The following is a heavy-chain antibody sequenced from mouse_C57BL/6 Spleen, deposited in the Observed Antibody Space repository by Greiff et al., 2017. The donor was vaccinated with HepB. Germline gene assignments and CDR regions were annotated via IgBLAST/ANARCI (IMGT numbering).Heavy chain of an antibody. CDR3: ARIYYDYSWFAY. J-gene: IGHJ3*01. Sequence: VQLQQSGAELVKPGASVKLSCKASGYTFTSYWMHWVKQRPGQGLEWIGMIHPNSGSTNYNEKFKSKATLTVDKSSSTAYMQLSSLTSEDSAVYYCARIYYDYSWFAYWGQGTLVTVSA. V-gene: IGHV1-64*01. CDR1: GYTFTSYW. CDR2: IHPNSGST. D-gene: IGHD2-4*01.